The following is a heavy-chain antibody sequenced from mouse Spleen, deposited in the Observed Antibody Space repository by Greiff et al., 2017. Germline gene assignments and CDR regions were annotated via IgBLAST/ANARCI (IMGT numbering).Heavy chain of an antibody. J-gene: IGHJ4*01. CDR2: IDPETGGT. V-gene: IGHV1-15*01. CDR1: GYTFTDYE. CDR3: TRGSSYAMDY. Sequence: VQLQQSGAELVRPGASVTLSCKASGYTFTDYEMHWVKQTPVHGLEWIGAIDPETGGTAYNQKFKGKAILTADKSSSTAYMELRSLTSEDSAVYYCTRGSSYAMDYWGQGTSVTVSS.